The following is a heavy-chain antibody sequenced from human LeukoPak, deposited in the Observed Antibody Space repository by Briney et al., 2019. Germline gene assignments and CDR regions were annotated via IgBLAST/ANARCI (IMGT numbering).Heavy chain of an antibody. Sequence: GGSLRLSCAASEFTFGSYAMSWVRQAPGKGLEWVSAISGSGSRIYYADSVKGRFTISRDNSKNTLYLHMNSLTAEDTAVYTCAKNSDGSGYYYFDYWGQGTLVTVSS. J-gene: IGHJ4*02. CDR1: EFTFGSYA. D-gene: IGHD3-22*01. CDR2: ISGSGSRI. V-gene: IGHV3-23*01. CDR3: AKNSDGSGYYYFDY.